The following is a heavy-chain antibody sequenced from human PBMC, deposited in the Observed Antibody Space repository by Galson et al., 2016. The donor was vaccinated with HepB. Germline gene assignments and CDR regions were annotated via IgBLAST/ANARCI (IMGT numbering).Heavy chain of an antibody. Sequence: SLRLSCAGSGFTFSNYGIHWVRQAPGKGLEWVAVISYDGSNKYYADFLKGRFIISRENSKNPLYLQMNSLRADDTAVYYCAKDAAYDFWSGHEGNYRMDVWGQGTTVTVSS. CDR3: AKDAAYDFWSGHEGNYRMDV. CDR2: ISYDGSNK. D-gene: IGHD3/OR15-3a*01. J-gene: IGHJ6*02. CDR1: GFTFSNYG. V-gene: IGHV3-30*18.